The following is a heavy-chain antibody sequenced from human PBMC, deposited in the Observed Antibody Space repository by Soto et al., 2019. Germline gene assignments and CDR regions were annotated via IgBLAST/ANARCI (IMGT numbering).Heavy chain of an antibody. CDR3: ARDYYDSSGYYWRYFDY. V-gene: IGHV4-59*01. CDR1: GGSISSYY. D-gene: IGHD3-22*01. CDR2: IYYSGST. J-gene: IGHJ4*02. Sequence: SETLSLTCTVSGGSISSYYWSWIRQPPGKGLEWIGYIYYSGSTNYNPSLKSRVTISVDTSKNQFSLKLSSVTAADTAVYYCARDYYDSSGYYWRYFDYWGQGTLVNVS.